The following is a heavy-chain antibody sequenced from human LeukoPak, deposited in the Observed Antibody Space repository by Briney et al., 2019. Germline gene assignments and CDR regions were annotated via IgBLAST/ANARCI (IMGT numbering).Heavy chain of an antibody. J-gene: IGHJ4*02. CDR2: INHSGST. CDR1: GGSFSGYY. D-gene: IGHD1-26*01. Sequence: SETLSLTCAVYGGSFSGYYWSWIRQPPGKGLEWIGEINHSGSTNYNPSLKSRVTISVDTSKNQFSLKLSSVTAADTAVYYCGRGLMGATTGPYYFDYWGQGTLVTVSS. V-gene: IGHV4-34*01. CDR3: GRGLMGATTGPYYFDY.